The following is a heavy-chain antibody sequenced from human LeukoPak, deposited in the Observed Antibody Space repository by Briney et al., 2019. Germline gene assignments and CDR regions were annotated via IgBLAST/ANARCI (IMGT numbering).Heavy chain of an antibody. J-gene: IGHJ4*02. CDR2: ISYGGSNK. CDR3: AKDYYYDSSGPGLSYYFDY. Sequence: PGGSLRLSCAASGFTFSSYAMHWVRQAPGKGLEWVAVISYGGSNKYYADSVKGRFTISRDNSKNTLYLQMNSLRAEDTAVYYCAKDYYYDSSGPGLSYYFDYWGQGTLVTVSS. D-gene: IGHD3-22*01. V-gene: IGHV3-30*14. CDR1: GFTFSSYA.